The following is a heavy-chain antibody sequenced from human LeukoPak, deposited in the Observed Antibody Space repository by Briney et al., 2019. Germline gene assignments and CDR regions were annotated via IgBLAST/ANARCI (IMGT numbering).Heavy chain of an antibody. Sequence: TGGSLRLSCAASGFPFSVYGMHWVRQAPGKGLEWVAVIGHDGSFKESADAVKGRFTISRDNPKNTLYLHMSSLRAEDTAVYYCARDLGRGSYVDYWGQGSLVTVSS. CDR2: IGHDGSFK. CDR1: GFPFSVYG. J-gene: IGHJ4*02. V-gene: IGHV3-33*01. CDR3: ARDLGRGSYVDY. D-gene: IGHD3-16*01.